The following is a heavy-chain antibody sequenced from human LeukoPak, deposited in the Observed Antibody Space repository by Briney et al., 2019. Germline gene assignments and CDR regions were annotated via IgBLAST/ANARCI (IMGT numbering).Heavy chain of an antibody. Sequence: GESLKISRKDSGYSFSSSWIGWVRPMPGKGLDWMGIIYPGDSDSRYSASFQGQVTISADKSIRTAYLQWSSLKASDTAMYYCARVRSGDYSEDAFDIWGQGTMVTVSS. CDR3: ARVRSGDYSEDAFDI. D-gene: IGHD1-26*01. CDR2: IYPGDSDS. J-gene: IGHJ3*02. CDR1: GYSFSSSW. V-gene: IGHV5-51*01.